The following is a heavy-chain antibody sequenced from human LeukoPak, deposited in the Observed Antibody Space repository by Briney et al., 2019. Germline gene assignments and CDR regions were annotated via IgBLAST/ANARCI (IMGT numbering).Heavy chain of an antibody. J-gene: IGHJ6*02. CDR3: ARHQSYYYGSGRDPNDYYYGMDV. V-gene: IGHV1-69*13. CDR1: GYTFTSYA. D-gene: IGHD3-10*01. Sequence: GASVKVSCKASGYTFTSYAISWVRQAPGQGLEWMGGIIPIFGTANYAQKFQGRVTITADESTSTAYMELSSLRSEDTAVYYCARHQSYYYGSGRDPNDYYYGMDVWGQGTTVTVSS. CDR2: IIPIFGTA.